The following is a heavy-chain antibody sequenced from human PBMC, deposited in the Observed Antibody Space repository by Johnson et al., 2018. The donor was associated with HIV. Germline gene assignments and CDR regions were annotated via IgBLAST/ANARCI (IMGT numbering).Heavy chain of an antibody. Sequence: QVQLVESGGGVVQPGRSLRLSCAASGFTFSSYAMHWVRQAPGKGLEWVAVISSAGTDKYYADSVKGRFTISRDNSKNTLYLQMNSLRAEDTAVYYCAKDAAAAALRAFDNWGQGTMVTVSS. CDR1: GFTFSSYA. D-gene: IGHD6-13*01. CDR3: AKDAAAAALRAFDN. V-gene: IGHV3-30*04. J-gene: IGHJ3*02. CDR2: ISSAGTDK.